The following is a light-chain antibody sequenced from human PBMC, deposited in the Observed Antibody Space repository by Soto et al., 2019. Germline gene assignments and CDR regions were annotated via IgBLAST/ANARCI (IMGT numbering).Light chain of an antibody. Sequence: EIVLTKSPATLSLSPGERATLSCRASQSVRTFLAWYQQKHGQAPRLLIYDASKRANGIPGRFSGSGSGSGITLTISSLEPEDFAVYSCQQRSTWPPALSFGEGTKVEI. V-gene: IGKV3-11*01. J-gene: IGKJ4*01. CDR3: QQRSTWPPALS. CDR1: QSVRTF. CDR2: DAS.